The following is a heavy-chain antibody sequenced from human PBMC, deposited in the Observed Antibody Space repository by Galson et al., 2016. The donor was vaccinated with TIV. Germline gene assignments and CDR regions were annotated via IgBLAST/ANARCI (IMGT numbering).Heavy chain of an antibody. CDR1: GFTFSIYV. V-gene: IGHV3-30*03. CDR2: ISHDGEKE. CDR3: ARWNDHGDRSYDY. D-gene: IGHD4-17*01. J-gene: IGHJ4*02. Sequence: SLRLSCAASGFTFSIYVMHWVRQAPGKGLEWVAVISHDGEKEFYADSVKGRVTISRDDSKNTVYLQMNNLRAEDTAVYYCARWNDHGDRSYDYWGQGTLVTVSS.